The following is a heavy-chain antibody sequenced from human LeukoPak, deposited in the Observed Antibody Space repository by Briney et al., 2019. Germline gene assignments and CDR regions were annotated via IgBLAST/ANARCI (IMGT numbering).Heavy chain of an antibody. CDR2: IIPILGIA. V-gene: IGHV1-69*04. CDR1: GGTFSSYA. D-gene: IGHD6-19*01. J-gene: IGHJ4*02. Sequence: SVKVSCKASGGTFSSYAISWVRQAPGQGLEWMGRIIPILGIANYAQKFQGRVTITADKSTSTAYMELSSLRSEDTAVYYCATAVAGTVYFDYWGRGTLVTVSS. CDR3: ATAVAGTVYFDY.